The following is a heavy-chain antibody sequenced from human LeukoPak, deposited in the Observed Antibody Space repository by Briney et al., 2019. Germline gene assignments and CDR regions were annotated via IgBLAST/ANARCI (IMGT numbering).Heavy chain of an antibody. V-gene: IGHV3-53*01. Sequence: TGGSLRLSCAASGFTVSSNYMSWVRQAPGKGLEWVSLIYSGGSTYYADSVKGRFTISRDNSKNTLYLQMNSLRAEDTAVYYCARGLIVGATPFDYWGQGTLVTVSS. D-gene: IGHD1-26*01. CDR3: ARGLIVGATPFDY. CDR1: GFTVSSNY. J-gene: IGHJ4*02. CDR2: IYSGGST.